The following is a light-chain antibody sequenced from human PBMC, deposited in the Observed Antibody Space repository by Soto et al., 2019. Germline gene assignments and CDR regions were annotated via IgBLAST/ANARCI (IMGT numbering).Light chain of an antibody. CDR2: KVS. CDR3: MQGTHWPIT. J-gene: IGKJ5*01. V-gene: IGKV2-30*02. CDR1: QSLLHSNGYNY. Sequence: DIVMTQSPLSLPVTPGEPASISCRSSQSLLHSNGYNYLDWYLQKPGRSPRRLIYKVSNRDSGVPARFSVSGSGTDFALKISRVEAEDVGVYYCMQGTHWPITFGQGTRLEI.